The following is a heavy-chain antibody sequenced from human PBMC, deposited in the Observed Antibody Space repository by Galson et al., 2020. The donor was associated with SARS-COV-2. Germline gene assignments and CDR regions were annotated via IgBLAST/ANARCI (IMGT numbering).Heavy chain of an antibody. CDR1: GFTFSSYA. Sequence: GESLKISCAASGFTFSSYAMHWVRQAPGKGLEWVAVISYDGSNKYYADSVKGRFTISRDNSKNTLYLQMNSLRAEDTAVYYCATDIGSYWPDYWGQGTLVTVSS. J-gene: IGHJ4*02. D-gene: IGHD1-26*01. CDR3: ATDIGSYWPDY. CDR2: ISYDGSNK. V-gene: IGHV3-30*01.